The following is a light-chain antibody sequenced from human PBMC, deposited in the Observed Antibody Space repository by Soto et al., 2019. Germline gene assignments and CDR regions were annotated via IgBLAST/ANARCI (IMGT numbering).Light chain of an antibody. J-gene: IGKJ3*01. V-gene: IGKV3-20*01. CDR1: QSVSNNY. CDR3: QQYGSSPFT. Sequence: EIVLTQSPGTLSLSPGERATLSCGASQSVSNNYLAWYQHIPGQAPRLLIYDASRRATGIPDRFSGSGSGTDFTLTISRLEPEDFAVFYCQQYGSSPFTFGPGTKVDI. CDR2: DAS.